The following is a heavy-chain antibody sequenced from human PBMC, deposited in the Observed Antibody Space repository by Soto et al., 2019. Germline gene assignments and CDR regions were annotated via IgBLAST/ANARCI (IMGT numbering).Heavy chain of an antibody. CDR3: ARRGGGDYLFDS. J-gene: IGHJ4*02. CDR2: LFYSGGT. D-gene: IGHD4-17*01. CDR1: CDSISTSNYY. V-gene: IGHV4-39*07. Sequence: QLQLQESGPGLVKPSETLSLTCSVSCDSISTSNYYWGWIRQPPGKGLEWIGHLFYSGGTYYNPSLKSRVSISVDTSKNEFSLKLTSITAADTAIYFCARRGGGDYLFDSWGQGILVTVSS.